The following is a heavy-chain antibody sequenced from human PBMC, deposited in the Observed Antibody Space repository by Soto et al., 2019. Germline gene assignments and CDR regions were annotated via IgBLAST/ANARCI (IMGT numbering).Heavy chain of an antibody. J-gene: IGHJ4*02. CDR2: ISTYNGNT. Sequence: QVQLVQSAAEVKKPGASVKVSCKTSGYTFTSYGISWVRQAPGQGLEWMGWISTYNGNTNYAQKFQGRATMTTDTSTTTAYMELRSLKSDDTAVYYCARLLFLECFDDYWGQGTLVTVSS. V-gene: IGHV1-18*04. CDR1: GYTFTSYG. CDR3: ARLLFLECFDDY. D-gene: IGHD3-3*01.